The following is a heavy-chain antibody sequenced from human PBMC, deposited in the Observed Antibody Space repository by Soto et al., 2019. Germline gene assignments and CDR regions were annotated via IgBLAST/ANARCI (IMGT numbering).Heavy chain of an antibody. Sequence: PGGSLRLSCAASGFTFSSYGMHWVRQAPGKGLEWVAVISYDGSNKYYADSVKGRFTISRDNSKNTLYLQMNSLRAEDTAVYYCAKDLSATVDPWGQGTLVTVSS. CDR1: GFTFSSYG. V-gene: IGHV3-30*18. CDR2: ISYDGSNK. CDR3: AKDLSATVDP. J-gene: IGHJ5*02. D-gene: IGHD6-25*01.